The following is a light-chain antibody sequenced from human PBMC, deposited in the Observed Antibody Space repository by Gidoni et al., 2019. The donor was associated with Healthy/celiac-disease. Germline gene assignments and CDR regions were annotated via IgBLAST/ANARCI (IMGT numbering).Light chain of an antibody. V-gene: IGLV2-14*01. CDR1: SSDVGGYNY. Sequence: QSALTQPASVSGSPGQPITIPCTGTSSDVGGYNYVTWYQQHPGKAPKLMIYDVSNRPSGVSNRFSGSKSGNTASLTSSGLQAEDEAEYYCSSYTSSSTLVFGGGTKLTVL. CDR3: SSYTSSSTLV. J-gene: IGLJ2*01. CDR2: DVS.